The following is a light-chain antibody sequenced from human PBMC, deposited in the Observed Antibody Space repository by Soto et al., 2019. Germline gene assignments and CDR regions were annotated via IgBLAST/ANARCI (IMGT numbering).Light chain of an antibody. CDR3: LQYDSYPYT. CDR1: QGIRDD. V-gene: IGKV1-17*01. CDR2: AAS. Sequence: DIQVTQSPSSLSASVGDRVTITCRASQGIRDDLDWYQQKPEKAPKRLIYAASSLQSGVPSRFSGSGSGTEFTLTISSLQPEDFATYYCLQYDSYPYTFGQRTKVDI. J-gene: IGKJ2*01.